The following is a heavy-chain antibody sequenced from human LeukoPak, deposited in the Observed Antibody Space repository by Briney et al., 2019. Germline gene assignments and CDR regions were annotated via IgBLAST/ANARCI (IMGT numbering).Heavy chain of an antibody. V-gene: IGHV3-11*01. Sequence: KTGGSLRLSCAASGFTFSDYYMSWIRQAPGKGLERVSYISSSGSTIYYADSVKGRFTISRDNAKNSLYLQMNSLRAEDTAVYYCAKDIDGFGYSSSSDYWGQGTLVTVSS. CDR1: GFTFSDYY. J-gene: IGHJ4*02. D-gene: IGHD6-13*01. CDR2: ISSSGSTI. CDR3: AKDIDGFGYSSSSDY.